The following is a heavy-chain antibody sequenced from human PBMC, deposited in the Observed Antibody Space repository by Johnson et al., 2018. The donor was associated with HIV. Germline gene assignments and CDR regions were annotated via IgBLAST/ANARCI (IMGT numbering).Heavy chain of an antibody. V-gene: IGHV3-15*01. J-gene: IGHJ3*02. Sequence: VQLVESGGGLVKPGGSLRLSCAASGFTFSNAWMSWVRQAPGKGREWVGGIKGKTDGGTTNNAAPAKGRFTISRDDSKNTLYLQMNSLNTEDTAVYYCTTAVDGAPDAFDIWGQGTMVTVSS. CDR3: TTAVDGAPDAFDI. D-gene: IGHD4-17*01. CDR2: IKGKTDGGTT. CDR1: GFTFSNAW.